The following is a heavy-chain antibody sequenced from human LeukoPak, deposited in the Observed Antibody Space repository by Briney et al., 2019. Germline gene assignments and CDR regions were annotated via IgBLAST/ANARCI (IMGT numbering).Heavy chain of an antibody. D-gene: IGHD2-21*01. CDR2: IKHDGSEK. J-gene: IGHJ4*02. CDR1: EFTFSSYW. Sequence: GGSLRLSCAASEFTFSSYWMSWVRQAPGKGLEWVANIKHDGSEKYYVDSVKGRFTIARDNAKNSLYLQMNSLRAEDTAVYYCSRAIRGGVYSDYWGQGTLVTVSS. CDR3: SRAIRGGVYSDY. V-gene: IGHV3-7*01.